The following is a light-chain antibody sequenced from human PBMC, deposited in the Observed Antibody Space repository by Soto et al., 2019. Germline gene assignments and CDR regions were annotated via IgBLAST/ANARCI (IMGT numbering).Light chain of an antibody. J-gene: IGKJ3*01. CDR1: QSVNNY. CDR2: DAS. CDR3: QHRSGFT. Sequence: EIVLTQSPATLSLSPGERATLSCRASQSVNNYLAWYQQKPGQAPRLLIYDASDRATGIPARFSGSGSGTDFTPTISSLQPEDFAVYYCQHRSGFTFGPGTKVDI. V-gene: IGKV3-11*01.